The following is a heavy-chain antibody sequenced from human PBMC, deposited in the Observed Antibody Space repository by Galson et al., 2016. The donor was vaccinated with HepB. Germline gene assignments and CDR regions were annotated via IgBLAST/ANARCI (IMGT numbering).Heavy chain of an antibody. D-gene: IGHD3-16*01. CDR3: AREGPGHFVGVTSQYYYQSYRDV. Sequence: SVKVSCKASGYIFSIYAMHWVRQAPGQGPEWMGWINIGNGNTNYSQKFQDRVTITRDTSARTAYMELSSLKSEETGVYYCAREGPGHFVGVTSQYYYQSYRDVWGKGTTVTVSS. CDR2: INIGNGNT. V-gene: IGHV1-3*04. CDR1: GYIFSIYA. J-gene: IGHJ6*03.